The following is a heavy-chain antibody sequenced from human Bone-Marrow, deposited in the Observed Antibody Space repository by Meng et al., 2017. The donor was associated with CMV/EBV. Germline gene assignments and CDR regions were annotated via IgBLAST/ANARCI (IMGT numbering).Heavy chain of an antibody. CDR3: ARGGKVVPAPDDS. CDR1: GGSISGSSYY. CDR2: IYYSGST. D-gene: IGHD2-2*01. J-gene: IGHJ4*02. Sequence: SETLSLTCIVSGGSISGSSYYWGWIRQPPGKGLEWIGSIYYSGSTYYNPSLKSRVPISVDTSKNQFSLKLSSVTAADTAVYYCARGGKVVPAPDDSWGEGTLVTVSS. V-gene: IGHV4-39*07.